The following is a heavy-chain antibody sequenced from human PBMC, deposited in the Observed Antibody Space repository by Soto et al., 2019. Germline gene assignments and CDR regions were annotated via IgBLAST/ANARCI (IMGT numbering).Heavy chain of an antibody. CDR3: ARDSPVYGMDV. J-gene: IGHJ6*02. D-gene: IGHD4-17*01. Sequence: GSLRLSCAASGITVSENYMSWVRQAPGKGLEWVSVIYTGGSTYYADSVKGRFTISRDNSKNTLYLQMNSLRAEDTAVYYCARDSPVYGMDVWGQGTTVTVSS. V-gene: IGHV3-66*01. CDR2: IYTGGST. CDR1: GITVSENY.